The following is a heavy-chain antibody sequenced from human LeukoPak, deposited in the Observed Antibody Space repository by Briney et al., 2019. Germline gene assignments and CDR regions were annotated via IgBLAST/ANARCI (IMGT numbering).Heavy chain of an antibody. J-gene: IGHJ5*02. V-gene: IGHV4-39*01. Sequence: SETLSLTCTVSGGSISSSSYYWGWIRQPPGKGLEWIGSTYYSGSTYYNPSLKSRVTISVDTSKNQFSLKLSSVTAADTAVYYCARLLPGVAQDWFDPWGQGTLVTVSS. CDR2: TYYSGST. D-gene: IGHD3-3*01. CDR1: GGSISSSSYY. CDR3: ARLLPGVAQDWFDP.